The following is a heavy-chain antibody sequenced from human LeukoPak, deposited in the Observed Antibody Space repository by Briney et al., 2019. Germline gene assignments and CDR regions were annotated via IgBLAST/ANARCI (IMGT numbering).Heavy chain of an antibody. Sequence: SETLSLTCSVSGGSVNSFFWSWIRQSPGKPLEWIAYITYSGSANYEPSLKSRVTISLDTSKNQVSLRLTSVTAADTAVYYCARVPYSDRIEFYYMDVWGKGTTVTVSS. D-gene: IGHD6-13*01. CDR2: ITYSGSA. V-gene: IGHV4-59*02. CDR3: ARVPYSDRIEFYYMDV. CDR1: GGSVNSFF. J-gene: IGHJ6*03.